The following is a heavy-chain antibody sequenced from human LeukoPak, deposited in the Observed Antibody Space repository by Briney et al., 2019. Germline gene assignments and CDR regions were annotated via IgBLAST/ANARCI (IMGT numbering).Heavy chain of an antibody. CDR2: ISSSSSTI. D-gene: IGHD3-22*01. Sequence: GGSLSLSCAPSRLTFSSYSMNWLRDAPGKGGEWVSYISSSSSTIYDADSVKGRFTISRDNAKNSLYLQMNSLRAEDTAVYYCARVPYYDSSGPTLDDYWGQGTLVTVSS. CDR3: ARVPYYDSSGPTLDDY. CDR1: RLTFSSYS. V-gene: IGHV3-48*01. J-gene: IGHJ4*02.